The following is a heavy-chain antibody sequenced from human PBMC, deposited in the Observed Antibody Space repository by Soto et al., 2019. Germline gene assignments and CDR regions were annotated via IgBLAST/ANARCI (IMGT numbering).Heavy chain of an antibody. V-gene: IGHV3-23*01. CDR3: VKNSGWFNT. D-gene: IGHD3-10*01. CDR1: GFSFGSTD. J-gene: IGHJ5*02. Sequence: GGSRRRSCAASGFSFGSTDMRWGRQAPGEGLEWVSTIDGSGGITYYADSVKGRFTISRDNSRNTVYLQMNSLRGDDTALYYCVKNSGWFNTWGQGALVTVSS. CDR2: IDGSGGIT.